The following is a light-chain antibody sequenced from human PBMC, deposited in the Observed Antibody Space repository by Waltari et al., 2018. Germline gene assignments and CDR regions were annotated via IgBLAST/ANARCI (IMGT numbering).Light chain of an antibody. J-gene: IGKJ1*01. CDR1: QSVGQY. V-gene: IGKV3-20*01. Sequence: EIVLTQSPGTLSLSPGERATLSCRASQSVGQYLAWYQQRPCQAPRLLIYETYRRATGTPDRFTGSGSGTDFSLTISRLEPEDFAVYYCQKYESLPATFGQGTTVEIK. CDR2: ETY. CDR3: QKYESLPAT.